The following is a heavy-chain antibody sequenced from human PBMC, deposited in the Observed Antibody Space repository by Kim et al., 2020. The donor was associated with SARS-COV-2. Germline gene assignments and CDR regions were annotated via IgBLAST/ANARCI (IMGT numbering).Heavy chain of an antibody. CDR3: GRGSVAASGPEN. V-gene: IGHV3-48*03. D-gene: IGHD6-13*01. Sequence: GGSLRLSCAASGFTFSSSEMNWVRQAPGKRPEWVSYISSSNYILYADSVQGRFTISRNNAQNSLYLQMNSLRAEDTAVYYCGRGSVAASGPENWGQGTLGTVS. CDR2: ISSSNYI. J-gene: IGHJ4*02. CDR1: GFTFSSSE.